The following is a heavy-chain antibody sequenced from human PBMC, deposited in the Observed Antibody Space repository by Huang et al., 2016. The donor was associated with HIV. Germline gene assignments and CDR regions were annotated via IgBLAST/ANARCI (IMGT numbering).Heavy chain of an antibody. D-gene: IGHD2-21*01. CDR3: ARATYRDFEYSFDF. CDR2: SYATGTT. J-gene: IGHJ4*02. Sequence: QVQLQESGPGLVKPSQTLSLICSVSGDSITSSINYYWTWVRQPAGQGLEYVGLSYATGTTYYNPSLKTRVSISLDTSKNQFSLRLTSMTAADTAVYYCARATYRDFEYSFDFWGQGILVTVSS. CDR1: GDSITSSINYY. V-gene: IGHV4-61*09.